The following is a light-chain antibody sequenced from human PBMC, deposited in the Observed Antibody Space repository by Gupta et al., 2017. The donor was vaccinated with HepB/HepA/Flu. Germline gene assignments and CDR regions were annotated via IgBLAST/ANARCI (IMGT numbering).Light chain of an antibody. V-gene: IGLV1-40*01. Sequence: SVLPPPPSVPRAPGPTVTISCTWSSSNIGAGYDVTWYQQLPGTAPKHLIYGNSNRPSGVPYRFSGSKSGTSASLAITGLQAEDEADYYCQSYDSSLSGPVFGGGTKLTVL. CDR2: GNS. CDR3: QSYDSSLSGPV. CDR1: SSNIGAGYD. J-gene: IGLJ2*01.